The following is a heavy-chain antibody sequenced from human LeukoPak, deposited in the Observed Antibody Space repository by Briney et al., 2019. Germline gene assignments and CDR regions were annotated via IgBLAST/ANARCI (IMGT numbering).Heavy chain of an antibody. Sequence: GGSLRLSCAASGFTFNNYAMNWVRQAPGKGLEWVSVISGSGGTTYYADSVKGRFTISRDSSKNTLYLQMNSLRAEDTAVYYFAKVSGGGLYYDGMDVWGQGTTVTVSS. V-gene: IGHV3-23*01. D-gene: IGHD1-14*01. CDR1: GFTFNNYA. J-gene: IGHJ6*02. CDR3: AKVSGGGLYYDGMDV. CDR2: ISGSGGTT.